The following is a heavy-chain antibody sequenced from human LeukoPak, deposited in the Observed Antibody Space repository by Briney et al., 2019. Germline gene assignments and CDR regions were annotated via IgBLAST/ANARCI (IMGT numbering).Heavy chain of an antibody. CDR2: INTDGSIT. V-gene: IGHV3-74*01. J-gene: IGHJ4*02. Sequence: PGGSLRLSCAASGFTFSDYWIHWVRQAPGKGLVWVSRINTDGSITNYADSVKGRFSISRDNAKNTLYLQMNSLRAEDTAVYYCAKEGFDSWGQGTLVTVSS. CDR3: AKEGFDS. CDR1: GFTFSDYW.